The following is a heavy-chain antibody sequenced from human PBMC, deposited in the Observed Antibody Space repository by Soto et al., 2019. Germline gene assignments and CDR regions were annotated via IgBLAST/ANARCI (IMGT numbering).Heavy chain of an antibody. Sequence: QVQLVQSGAEMKKPGASLKVSCKASGYTFTSYGISWVRQDPGQGLEWMGWVSTYGGNTNYAQKLQGRVTMTTDTSTSTAYMELRSLRSDDTAVYYCARLTRTYPAPFDYWGQGTLVTVSP. CDR3: ARLTRTYPAPFDY. CDR2: VSTYGGNT. J-gene: IGHJ4*02. V-gene: IGHV1-18*01. D-gene: IGHD3-9*01. CDR1: GYTFTSYG.